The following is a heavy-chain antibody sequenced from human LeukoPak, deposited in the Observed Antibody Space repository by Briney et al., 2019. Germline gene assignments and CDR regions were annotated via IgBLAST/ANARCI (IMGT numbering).Heavy chain of an antibody. J-gene: IGHJ4*02. Sequence: GGSLRLSCATSGFTFSTYSMNWVRQAPGKGLEWVAVIWYDGSNKYYADSVKGRFTISRDNSKNTLYLQMNSLRAEDTAVYYCARRQLTGDLVDYWGQGTLVTVSS. CDR2: IWYDGSNK. D-gene: IGHD7-27*01. V-gene: IGHV3-33*08. CDR1: GFTFSTYS. CDR3: ARRQLTGDLVDY.